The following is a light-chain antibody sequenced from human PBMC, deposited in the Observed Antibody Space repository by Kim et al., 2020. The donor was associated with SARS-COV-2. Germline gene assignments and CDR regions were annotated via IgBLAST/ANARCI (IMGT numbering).Light chain of an antibody. V-gene: IGLV3-21*04. CDR2: YDS. Sequence: PGKTARFTWEGNNLGSNRVHWYQQKAGQAPVLVIYYDSDRPSGIPERFSGSNSGNTATLTISRVEAGDEADYYCQVWDSGSDHRVLFGGGTKLTVL. CDR3: QVWDSGSDHRVL. J-gene: IGLJ2*01. CDR1: NLGSNR.